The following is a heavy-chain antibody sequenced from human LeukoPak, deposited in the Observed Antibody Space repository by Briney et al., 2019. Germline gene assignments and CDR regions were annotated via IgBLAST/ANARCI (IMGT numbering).Heavy chain of an antibody. Sequence: SETLSLTCAVYGGSFSGYYWSWIRQPPGKGLEWIGEINHSGSTNYNPSLKSRVTISVDTSKNQFSLKLISVTAADTAVYYCVRLPPSGSYGRGPSWGQGTLVTVSS. CDR1: GGSFSGYY. V-gene: IGHV4-34*01. CDR2: INHSGST. D-gene: IGHD1-26*01. CDR3: VRLPPSGSYGRGPS. J-gene: IGHJ4*02.